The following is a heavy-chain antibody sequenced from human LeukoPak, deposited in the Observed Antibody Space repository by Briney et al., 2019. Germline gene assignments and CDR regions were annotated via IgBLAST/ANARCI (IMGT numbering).Heavy chain of an antibody. J-gene: IGHJ5*02. V-gene: IGHV3-74*01. CDR2: IINDGSYT. CDR1: GFTFSPVW. D-gene: IGHD2-2*01. Sequence: PGGSLRLSCAASGFTFSPVWMHWVRQAPGKGLMWVSHIINDGSYTTYADSVKGRFTISRDNAKNTVYLQMNSLRAEDTAVYYWATDDKYAPSSWGQGTLVTVSS. CDR3: ATDDKYAPSS.